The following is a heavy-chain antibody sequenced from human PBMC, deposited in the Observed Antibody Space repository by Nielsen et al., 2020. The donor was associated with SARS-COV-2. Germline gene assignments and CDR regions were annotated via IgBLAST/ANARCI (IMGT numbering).Heavy chain of an antibody. CDR3: ARHPKRQQLFDP. J-gene: IGHJ5*02. V-gene: IGHV3-30*04. CDR1: GFTFSSYA. CDR2: ISYDGSNK. D-gene: IGHD6-13*01. Sequence: GESLKISCAASGFTFSSYAMHWVRQAPGKGLEWVAVISYDGSNKYYADSVKGRFTISRDNSKNTLYLQMNSLRAEDTAVYYCARHPKRQQLFDPWGQGTLVTVSS.